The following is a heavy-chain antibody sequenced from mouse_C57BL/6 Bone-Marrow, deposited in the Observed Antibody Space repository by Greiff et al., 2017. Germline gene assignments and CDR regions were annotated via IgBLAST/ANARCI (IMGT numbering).Heavy chain of an antibody. CDR3: ARHNYGSSSFDY. J-gene: IGHJ2*01. CDR2: ISSGGSYT. Sequence: DVKLVESGGDLVKPGGSLKLSCAASGFTFSSYGMSWVRQTPDKRLEWVATISSGGSYTYYPDSVKGRFTISRDNAKNTLYLQMSSLKSEDTAMYYCARHNYGSSSFDYWGQGTTLTVSS. CDR1: GFTFSSYG. D-gene: IGHD1-1*01. V-gene: IGHV5-6*02.